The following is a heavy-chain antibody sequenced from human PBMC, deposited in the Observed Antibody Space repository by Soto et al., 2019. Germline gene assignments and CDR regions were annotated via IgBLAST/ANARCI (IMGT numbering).Heavy chain of an antibody. D-gene: IGHD3-10*01. CDR1: GFTFSSYA. Sequence: VQLLESGGGLVQPGGSLRLSCAASGFTFSSYAMSWVRQAPGKGLEWVSGISGSGGSRKYADSVKGRFTISRDNSKNTLYLQMKSLRAEDTAVYYCAKGKGYGSGSYYAFDYWGQGTLVTVSS. J-gene: IGHJ4*02. CDR3: AKGKGYGSGSYYAFDY. V-gene: IGHV3-23*01. CDR2: ISGSGGSR.